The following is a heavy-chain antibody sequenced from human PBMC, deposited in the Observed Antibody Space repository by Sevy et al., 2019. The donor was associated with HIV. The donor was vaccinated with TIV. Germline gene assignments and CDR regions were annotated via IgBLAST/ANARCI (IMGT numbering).Heavy chain of an antibody. CDR2: ISSSSSYI. CDR3: ARDPVLEGSTISYYYYCGMDV. J-gene: IGHJ6*02. D-gene: IGHD2-2*01. Sequence: GGSLRLSCAASGFTFSSYSMNWVRQAPGKGLEWVSSISSSSSYIYYADSVKGRFTISRDNAKNSLYLQMNSLRAEDTAVYYCARDPVLEGSTISYYYYCGMDVWGQGTTVTVSS. CDR1: GFTFSSYS. V-gene: IGHV3-21*01.